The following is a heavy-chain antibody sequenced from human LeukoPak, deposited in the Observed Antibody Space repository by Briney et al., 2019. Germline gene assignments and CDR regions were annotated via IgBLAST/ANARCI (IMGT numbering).Heavy chain of an antibody. CDR3: ARGKTIDLSGTYYIIKWFDP. Sequence: SETLSLTCAVYGGPFTTDYWGWIRQPPGKGLEWIGEINHSGSTNYNPSLRSRVTISVDASKNQFSLNLSSVTAADTAVYCCARGKTIDLSGTYYIIKWFDPWGQGTLVTVSS. D-gene: IGHD3-10*01. V-gene: IGHV4-34*01. CDR2: INHSGST. J-gene: IGHJ5*02. CDR1: GGPFTTDY.